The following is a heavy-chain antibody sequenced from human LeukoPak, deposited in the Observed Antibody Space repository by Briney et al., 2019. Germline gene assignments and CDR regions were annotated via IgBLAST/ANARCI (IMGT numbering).Heavy chain of an antibody. CDR3: ARVEPCSSGGCYYFDY. J-gene: IGHJ4*02. Sequence: SVTVSCKASGGTFSSYAISWVRQAPGQGLEWMGGIIPIFGTANYAQKLQGRVAITADESTSTAYMELSSLRSEDTAVYYCARVEPCSSGGCYYFDYWGEGALVTVSS. CDR2: IIPIFGTA. V-gene: IGHV1-69*13. D-gene: IGHD2-15*01. CDR1: GGTFSSYA.